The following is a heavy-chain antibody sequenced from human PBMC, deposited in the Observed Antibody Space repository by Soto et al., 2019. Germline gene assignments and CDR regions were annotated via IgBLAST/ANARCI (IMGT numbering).Heavy chain of an antibody. CDR1: GGSISSYY. Sequence: SETLSLTCTVSGGSISSYYWSWIRQPPGKGLEWIGYIYYSGSTNYNPSLKSRVTISVDTSKNQFSLKLSSVTAADTAVYYCARSGQIARYCSSTSCYAPFDYWGQGTLVTVSS. CDR2: IYYSGST. D-gene: IGHD2-2*01. CDR3: ARSGQIARYCSSTSCYAPFDY. V-gene: IGHV4-59*08. J-gene: IGHJ4*02.